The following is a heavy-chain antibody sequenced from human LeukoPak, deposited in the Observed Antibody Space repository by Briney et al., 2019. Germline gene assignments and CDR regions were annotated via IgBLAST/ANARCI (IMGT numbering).Heavy chain of an antibody. D-gene: IGHD6-6*01. CDR3: ARDRSPSSSSYGY. CDR2: INPNSGGT. J-gene: IGHJ4*02. V-gene: IGHV1-2*04. CDR1: GYTFTGYY. Sequence: ASVKVSCKASGYTFTGYYMHWVRQAPGQGLEWMGWINPNSGGTNYAQKFQGWVTMTRDTSISTAYMELSRLRSDDTAVYYCARDRSPSSSSYGYWGQGTLVTVSS.